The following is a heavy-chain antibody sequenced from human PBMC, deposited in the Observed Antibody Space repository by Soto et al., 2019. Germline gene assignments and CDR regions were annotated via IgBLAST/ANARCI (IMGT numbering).Heavy chain of an antibody. CDR1: SGSISSINW. Sequence: HVQLQESGPGLVKPSGTLSLTCTVSSGSISSINWWSWIRQTPGKGLEWIGEIYHTGTSNYNPSLRSRATMSVDKARNKMSLTLTSVTAADTAVYFCSRASSRWSFDLWGRGTLVAVSS. D-gene: IGHD3-3*01. J-gene: IGHJ2*01. CDR2: IYHTGTS. CDR3: SRASSRWSFDL. V-gene: IGHV4-4*02.